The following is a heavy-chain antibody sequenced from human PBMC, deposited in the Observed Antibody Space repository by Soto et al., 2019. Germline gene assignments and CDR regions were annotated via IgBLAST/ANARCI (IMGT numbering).Heavy chain of an antibody. CDR3: AKDRRAGGNYGFYSDF. CDR1: GFTFNIYA. V-gene: IGHV3-23*01. D-gene: IGHD1-7*01. Sequence: GGSLRLSCAASGFTFNIYAMTWVRQAPGKGLEWVSTTCATGAGTYYADSVKGRFTISRDNSKNTLYLQMTSLRADDTAVYYCAKDRRAGGNYGFYSDFWGQGALVTVSS. CDR2: TCATGAGT. J-gene: IGHJ4*02.